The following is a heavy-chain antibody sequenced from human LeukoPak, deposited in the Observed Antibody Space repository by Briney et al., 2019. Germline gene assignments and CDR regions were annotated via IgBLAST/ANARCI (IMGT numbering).Heavy chain of an antibody. V-gene: IGHV1-24*01. CDR2: FDPEDGET. CDR1: GYTLTELS. J-gene: IGHJ3*02. D-gene: IGHD6-19*01. CDR3: ARGKEAVAGPGNDAFDI. Sequence: ASVKVSCKVSGYTLTELSMHWVRQAPGKGLEWMGGFDPEDGETIYAQKFQGRVTMTEDTSTDTAYMELSSLRSEDTAVYYCARGKEAVAGPGNDAFDIWGQGTMVTVSS.